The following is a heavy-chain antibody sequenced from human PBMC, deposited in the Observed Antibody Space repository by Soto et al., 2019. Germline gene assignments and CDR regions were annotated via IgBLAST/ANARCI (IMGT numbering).Heavy chain of an antibody. Sequence: QVQLVQSGADVKKPGSSVKVSCKASGGTFNIYSISWVRQAPGQGLEWMGGIIPLFGIAYYAQEFQGRVTITADESTSTAYMELSSLGSEDTAVYFCARGASTHYYDSSGYYKGPLDYWGQGTLVTVSS. J-gene: IGHJ4*02. CDR1: GGTFNIYS. CDR3: ARGASTHYYDSSGYYKGPLDY. V-gene: IGHV1-69*01. D-gene: IGHD3-22*01. CDR2: IIPLFGIA.